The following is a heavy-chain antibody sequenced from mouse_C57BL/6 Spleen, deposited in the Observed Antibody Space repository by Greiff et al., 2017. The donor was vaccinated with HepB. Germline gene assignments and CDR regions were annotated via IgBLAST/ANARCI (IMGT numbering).Heavy chain of an antibody. V-gene: IGHV7-3*01. J-gene: IGHJ4*01. CDR3: ARSIYYYAMDY. Sequence: EVKLQESGGGLVQPGGSLSLSCAASGFTFTDYYMSWVRQPPGKALEWLGFIRNKANGYTTEYSASVKGRFTISRDNSQSILYLQMNALRAEDSATYYCARSIYYYAMDYWGQGTSVTVSS. CDR1: GFTFTDYY. CDR2: IRNKANGYTT.